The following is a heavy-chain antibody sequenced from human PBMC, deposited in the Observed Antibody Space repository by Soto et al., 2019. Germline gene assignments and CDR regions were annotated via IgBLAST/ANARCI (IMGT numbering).Heavy chain of an antibody. D-gene: IGHD2-2*01. Sequence: ASVKVSCKASGYTFTSYGISWVRQAPGQGLEWMGWISAYNGNTNYAQKLQGRVTMTTDTSTSTAYMELRSLRSDDTAVYYCAREDIVVVPAANYYYYYYGMDVWGEGTTVTVSS. V-gene: IGHV1-18*01. CDR3: AREDIVVVPAANYYYYYYGMDV. CDR2: ISAYNGNT. CDR1: GYTFTSYG. J-gene: IGHJ6*04.